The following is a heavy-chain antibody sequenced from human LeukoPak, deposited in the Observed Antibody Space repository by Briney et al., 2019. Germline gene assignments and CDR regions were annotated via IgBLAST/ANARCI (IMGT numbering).Heavy chain of an antibody. CDR1: GYTFTSYY. CDR2: INPSGGST. CDR3: ARGPRGYRSSWSDDPYYGMDV. D-gene: IGHD6-13*01. Sequence: ASVKVSCKASGYTFTSYYMHWVRQAPGQGLEWMGIINPSGGSTSYAQKFQGRVTMTRDTSTSTVYMELSSLRSEDTAVYYCARGPRGYRSSWSDDPYYGMDVWGQGTTVTVSS. J-gene: IGHJ6*02. V-gene: IGHV1-46*01.